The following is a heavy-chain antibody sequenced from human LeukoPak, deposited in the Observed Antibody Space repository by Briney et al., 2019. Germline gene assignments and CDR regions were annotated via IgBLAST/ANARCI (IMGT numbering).Heavy chain of an antibody. CDR2: IYYSGST. CDR3: ARGGGDWGFHQSDY. CDR1: GGSISSYY. D-gene: IGHD2-21*01. V-gene: IGHV4-59*01. J-gene: IGHJ4*02. Sequence: ASETLSFTCTVSGGSISSYYWSWIRQPPGKGLEWIGYIYYSGSTNYNPSLKSRVTISVDTSKNQFSLKLNSVTAADTAVYYCARGGGDWGFHQSDYWGQGTLVTVSS.